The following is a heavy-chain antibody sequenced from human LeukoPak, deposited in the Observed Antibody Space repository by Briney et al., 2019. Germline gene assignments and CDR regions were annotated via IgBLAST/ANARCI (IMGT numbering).Heavy chain of an antibody. CDR2: ISGSGGST. CDR1: GFTFSSYA. Sequence: PGGSLRLSCAASGFTFSSYAVSWVRQAPGKGLEWVSAISGSGGSTYYADSVKGRFTISRDNSKNTLYLQMNSLRAEDTAVYYCAKQYQRSYYFDYWGQGTLVTVSS. CDR3: AKQYQRSYYFDY. J-gene: IGHJ4*02. D-gene: IGHD2-2*01. V-gene: IGHV3-23*01.